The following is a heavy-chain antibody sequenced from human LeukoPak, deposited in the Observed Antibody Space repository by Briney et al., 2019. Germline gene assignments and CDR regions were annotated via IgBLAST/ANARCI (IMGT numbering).Heavy chain of an antibody. Sequence: SETLSLTCAVYGGSFSGYYWSWIRQPPGKGLEWIGEINHSGSTNYNPSLKSRVTISVDTSKNQFSLKLSSVTAADTAVYYCARDWKRIQLSPYYFDYWGQGTLVTVSS. CDR3: ARDWKRIQLSPYYFDY. D-gene: IGHD5-18*01. CDR1: GGSFSGYY. CDR2: INHSGST. J-gene: IGHJ4*02. V-gene: IGHV4-34*01.